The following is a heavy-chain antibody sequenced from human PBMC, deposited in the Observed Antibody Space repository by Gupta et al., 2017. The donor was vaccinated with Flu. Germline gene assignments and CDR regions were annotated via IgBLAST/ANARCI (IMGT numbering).Heavy chain of an antibody. CDR2: IYYSGST. D-gene: IGHD1-26*01. CDR3: AIEGMWVGDYYYGMDV. CDR1: GGSIRSSSYY. V-gene: IGHV4-39*02. Sequence: QLQLQESGPGLVKPSETLSLTCTVSGGSIRSSSYYWGWIRQPPGKGLEWIGNIYYSGSTYYNPSLKSRVTISVDTSKNQFSLKLSSVTAADTAVYYCAIEGMWVGDYYYGMDVWGQGTTVTVSS. J-gene: IGHJ6*02.